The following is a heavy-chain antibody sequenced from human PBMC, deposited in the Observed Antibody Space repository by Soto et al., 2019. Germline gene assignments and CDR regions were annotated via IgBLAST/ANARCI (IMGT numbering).Heavy chain of an antibody. CDR1: GFTFSSYA. D-gene: IGHD6-13*01. V-gene: IGHV3-23*01. CDR3: AKENGYSSSWFEFDY. J-gene: IGHJ4*02. CDR2: ISGSGGST. Sequence: EVQLLESGGGLVQPGGSLRLSCSASGFTFSSYAMSWVRQAPGKGLEWVSAISGSGGSTYYADSVKGRFTISRDNSKNTLYLQMNRLRAEDTAVYYCAKENGYSSSWFEFDYWGQGTLVTVSS.